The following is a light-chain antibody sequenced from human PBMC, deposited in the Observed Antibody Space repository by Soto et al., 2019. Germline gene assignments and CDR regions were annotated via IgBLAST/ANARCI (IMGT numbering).Light chain of an antibody. Sequence: QSALTQPPSASGSPGQSVTISRTGTSSDVGGYNYVSWYQQHPGKAPKLMISEVSKRPSGVPDRFSGSKSGNTASLTVSGLQAEDEADYYCSSYAGSNNLYVVFGGGTKLTVL. CDR3: SSYAGSNNLYVV. CDR1: SSDVGGYNY. V-gene: IGLV2-8*01. CDR2: EVS. J-gene: IGLJ2*01.